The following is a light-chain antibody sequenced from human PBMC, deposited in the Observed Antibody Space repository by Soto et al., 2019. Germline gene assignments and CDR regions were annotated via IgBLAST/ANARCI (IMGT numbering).Light chain of an antibody. J-gene: IGKJ4*01. CDR1: QGIGNH. Sequence: AIQMTQSPSSLSASVGDRVTITCRASQGIGNHLGWYQQKSGKAPKLLIYAASNLQGGVPSRFSGSGSGTDFTLTISGLQPEDVATYYCLQDHSYPLTFGGGTKVEI. CDR2: AAS. CDR3: LQDHSYPLT. V-gene: IGKV1-6*01.